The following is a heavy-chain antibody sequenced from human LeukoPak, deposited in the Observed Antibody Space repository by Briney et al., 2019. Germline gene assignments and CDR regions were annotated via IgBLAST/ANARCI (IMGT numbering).Heavy chain of an antibody. Sequence: PSETLSLTCTVSGGSISSSSYYWGWIRQPPGKDLEWIGSIFYSGSTTYNPSLKSRVTMSLDTSKKQFSLKLTSGTAADTAVYYCARTPLYSSSWYSPFDYWGQGTLVTVSS. J-gene: IGHJ4*02. V-gene: IGHV4-39*07. D-gene: IGHD6-13*01. CDR1: GGSISSSSYY. CDR2: IFYSGST. CDR3: ARTPLYSSSWYSPFDY.